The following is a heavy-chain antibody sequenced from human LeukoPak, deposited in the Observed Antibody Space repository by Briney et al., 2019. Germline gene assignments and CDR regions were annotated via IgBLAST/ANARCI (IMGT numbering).Heavy chain of an antibody. CDR1: GFTFSSYA. CDR3: AKEGSSFITIVRGVMSYFDY. CDR2: ISGSGGST. Sequence: GGSLRLSCAASGFTFSSYAMSWVRQAPGKGLEWVSAISGSGGSTYYADSVKGRFTISRDNSKNTLYLQMNSLRAEDTAVYYCAKEGSSFITIVRGVMSYFDYWGQGTLVTVSS. D-gene: IGHD3-10*01. J-gene: IGHJ4*02. V-gene: IGHV3-23*01.